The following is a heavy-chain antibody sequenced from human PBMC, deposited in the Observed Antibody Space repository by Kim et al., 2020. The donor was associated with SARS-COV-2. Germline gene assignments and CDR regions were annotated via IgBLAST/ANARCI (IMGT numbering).Heavy chain of an antibody. CDR1: GFTFSSYS. V-gene: IGHV3-21*01. J-gene: IGHJ4*02. D-gene: IGHD6-13*01. CDR3: ARDLGSSWYYY. Sequence: GGSLRLSCAASGFTFSSYSMNWVRQAPGKGLEWVSSISSSSSYIYYADSVKGRFTISRDNAKNSLYLQMNSLRAEDTAVYYCARDLGSSWYYYWGQGTLVTVSS. CDR2: ISSSSSYI.